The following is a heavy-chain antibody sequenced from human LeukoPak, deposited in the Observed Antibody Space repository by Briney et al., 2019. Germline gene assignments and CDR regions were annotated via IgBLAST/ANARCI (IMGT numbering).Heavy chain of an antibody. CDR1: GGSIRNYY. CDR2: IYYSGST. Sequence: SPSETLSLTCTVSGGSIRNYYWNWIRQPPGKGLEWIGYIYYSGSTNYNPSLKSRVTISVDTSKNQFSLKLSSVTAADTAVYYCARVYYSSSYDYWYFDLWGRGTLVTVSS. D-gene: IGHD6-13*01. V-gene: IGHV4-59*01. CDR3: ARVYYSSSYDYWYFDL. J-gene: IGHJ2*01.